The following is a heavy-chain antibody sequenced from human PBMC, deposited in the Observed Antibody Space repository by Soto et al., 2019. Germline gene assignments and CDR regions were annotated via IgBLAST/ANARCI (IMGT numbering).Heavy chain of an antibody. CDR2: IYYSGST. Sequence: QMQLQESGPGLVKPSETLSLTCTVSGGSISRNSYYWGWIRQPPGKGLEWIGSIYYSGSTYYNPSLXSXAXIXXDTSKNQFSLKLSAVTAADTAVYYCARHDWNGVDYWGQGTLVTVSS. CDR1: GGSISRNSYY. J-gene: IGHJ4*02. D-gene: IGHD1-1*01. CDR3: ARHDWNGVDY. V-gene: IGHV4-39*01.